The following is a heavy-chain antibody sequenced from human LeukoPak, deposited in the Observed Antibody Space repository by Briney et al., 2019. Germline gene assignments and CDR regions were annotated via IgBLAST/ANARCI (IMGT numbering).Heavy chain of an antibody. CDR3: ARGLPHYGDYVWYFDL. CDR2: IKHSGIT. J-gene: IGHJ2*01. D-gene: IGHD4-17*01. CDR1: GGSFSNYY. Sequence: SETRSLTCAVYGGSFSNYYWTWIRQSPGRGLEWIGEIKHSGITKSNPSLKSRVTISVDTSKNQFSLKVTSVTAADTAVYYCARGLPHYGDYVWYFDLWGRGTLVTVSS. V-gene: IGHV4-34*01.